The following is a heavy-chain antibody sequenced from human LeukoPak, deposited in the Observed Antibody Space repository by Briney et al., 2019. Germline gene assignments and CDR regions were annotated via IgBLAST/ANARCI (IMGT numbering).Heavy chain of an antibody. CDR2: IYHSGST. CDR3: AAQYYYGSGSYYDAEYFQH. V-gene: IGHV4-59*01. J-gene: IGHJ1*01. Sequence: SETLSLTCTVSGDSIRTYHWTWIRQPPGKGLEWIGYIYHSGSTNYNPSLKSRVTISVDTSKNQFSLKLSSVTAADTAVYYCAAQYYYGSGSYYDAEYFQHWGQGTLVTVSS. D-gene: IGHD3-10*01. CDR1: GDSIRTYH.